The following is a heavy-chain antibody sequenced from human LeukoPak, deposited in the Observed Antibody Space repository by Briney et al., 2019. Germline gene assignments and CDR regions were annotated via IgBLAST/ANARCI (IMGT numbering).Heavy chain of an antibody. Sequence: GVSLRLSCAAPGFTFSSYSMNWVRQAPGKGLEWVSSISSSSSYIYYADSVKGRFTISRDNAKNSLYLQMNSLRAEDTAVYYCARVATQWLVSTIDYWGQGTLVTVSS. V-gene: IGHV3-21*01. J-gene: IGHJ4*02. D-gene: IGHD6-19*01. CDR2: ISSSSSYI. CDR3: ARVATQWLVSTIDY. CDR1: GFTFSSYS.